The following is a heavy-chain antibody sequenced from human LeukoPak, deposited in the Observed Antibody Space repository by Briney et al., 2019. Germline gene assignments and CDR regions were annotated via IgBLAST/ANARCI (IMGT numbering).Heavy chain of an antibody. J-gene: IGHJ4*02. D-gene: IGHD3-9*01. CDR3: AKRGEYSVLTGCSTFEY. CDR1: GFTFRSYA. V-gene: IGHV3-23*01. CDR2: ISGSGDRT. Sequence: GGSLRLSCAASGFTFRSYAMSWVRQAPGKGLEWVSAISGSGDRTYYADSVKGRFTISRDNSKNTVSLQMNSLRAEDTAVYYCAKRGEYSVLTGCSTFEYWGQGTLVTVSS.